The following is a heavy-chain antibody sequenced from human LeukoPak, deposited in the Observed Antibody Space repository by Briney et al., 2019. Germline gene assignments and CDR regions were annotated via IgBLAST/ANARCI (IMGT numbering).Heavy chain of an antibody. J-gene: IGHJ5*02. CDR2: INHSGST. Sequence: SSETLSLTCAVYGGSFSGYYWSWIRQPPGKGLEWIGEINHSGSTNYNPSLKSRVTISVDTSKNQFSLKLSSVTAADTAVYYCARGLTTVTTFNWFDPWGQGTLVTVSS. D-gene: IGHD4-17*01. CDR1: GGSFSGYY. V-gene: IGHV4-34*01. CDR3: ARGLTTVTTFNWFDP.